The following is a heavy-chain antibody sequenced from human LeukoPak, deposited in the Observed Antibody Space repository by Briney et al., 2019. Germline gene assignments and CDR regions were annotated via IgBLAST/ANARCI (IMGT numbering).Heavy chain of an antibody. V-gene: IGHV3-23*01. J-gene: IGHJ4*02. D-gene: IGHD2-15*01. CDR2: LSGSGAST. CDR3: AKQKGYCSGGSCYYSDY. CDR1: GFTFSSYA. Sequence: PGGSLRLSCAASGFTFSSYAMSWVRQAPGKGLEWVSTLSGSGASTSCADSVKGRFTISRDNSKNTLYLQMNSLRAEDTARYYCAKQKGYCSGGSCYYSDYWGQGTLVTVSS.